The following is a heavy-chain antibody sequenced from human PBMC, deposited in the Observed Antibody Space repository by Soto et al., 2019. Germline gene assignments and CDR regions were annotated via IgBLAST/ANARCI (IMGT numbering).Heavy chain of an antibody. V-gene: IGHV4-31*03. CDR1: GGSISSGGYY. CDR3: ARAPRIQLWLSGSGMEV. J-gene: IGHJ6*03. D-gene: IGHD5-18*01. CDR2: IYYSGST. Sequence: PSETLSLTCTVSGGSISSGGYYLSWIRQHPGKGLEWIGYIYYSGSTYYNPSLKSRVTISVDTSKNQFSLKLSSVTAAETAVYYCARAPRIQLWLSGSGMEVWGKGTKVTVS.